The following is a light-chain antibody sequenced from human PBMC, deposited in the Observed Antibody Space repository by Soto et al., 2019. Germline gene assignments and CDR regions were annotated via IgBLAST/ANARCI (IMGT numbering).Light chain of an antibody. Sequence: IVMTQSPSTLSACAGERATLYCGGSQSVNSNLAWYQQKPVQAPRLLVYGASTRATGIPDRFSGSGSGTDFTPTISRLEPEDFAVYYCQQYGYSPPFTFGPGTKVDIK. CDR1: QSVNSN. J-gene: IGKJ3*01. CDR3: QQYGYSPPFT. V-gene: IGKV3D-15*01. CDR2: GAS.